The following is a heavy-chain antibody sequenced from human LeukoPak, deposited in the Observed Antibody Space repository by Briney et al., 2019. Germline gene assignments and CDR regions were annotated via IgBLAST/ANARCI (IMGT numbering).Heavy chain of an antibody. CDR1: GGTFSSYA. D-gene: IGHD4-23*01. Sequence: SVKVSCKASGGTFSSYAISWVRQAPGQGLEWMGRIIPILGIANYAQKFQGRVTITADKSTSTAYMGLSSLRSEDTAVYYCASIGGYYYYGMDVWGQGTTVTVSS. CDR3: ASIGGYYYYGMDV. J-gene: IGHJ6*02. V-gene: IGHV1-69*04. CDR2: IIPILGIA.